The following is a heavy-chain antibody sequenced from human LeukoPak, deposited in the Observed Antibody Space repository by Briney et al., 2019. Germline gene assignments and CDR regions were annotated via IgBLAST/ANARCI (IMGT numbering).Heavy chain of an antibody. CDR1: GFTFSSYA. Sequence: GGSLRLSCAASGFTFSSYAMSWVRQAPGKGLEWVSAISGSGGSTYYADSVKGRFTISRDNSKNTLYLQMNSLRAEDTATYHCSRDRSGSYYWGQGILVAVSS. J-gene: IGHJ4*02. V-gene: IGHV3-23*01. D-gene: IGHD1-26*01. CDR3: SRDRSGSYY. CDR2: ISGSGGST.